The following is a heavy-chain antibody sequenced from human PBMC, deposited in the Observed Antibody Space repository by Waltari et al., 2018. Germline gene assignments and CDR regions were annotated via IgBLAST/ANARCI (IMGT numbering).Heavy chain of an antibody. V-gene: IGHV3-21*01. CDR2: ISSSSSYI. Sequence: EVQLVESGGGLVKPGGSLRLSCAASGFTFSSYRMNWVRQAPGKGLEWVTSISSSSSYIYYADSVKGRFTISRDNAKNSLYLQMNSLRAEDTAVYYCARAPPYSSSSFDYWGQGTLVTVSS. D-gene: IGHD6-6*01. J-gene: IGHJ4*02. CDR3: ARAPPYSSSSFDY. CDR1: GFTFSSYR.